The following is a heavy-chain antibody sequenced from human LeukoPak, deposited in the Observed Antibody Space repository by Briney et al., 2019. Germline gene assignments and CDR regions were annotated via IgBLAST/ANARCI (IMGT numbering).Heavy chain of an antibody. CDR3: ARERYSSSWEPHPFDY. Sequence: SGPTLVKPTQTLTLTCTFSGFSLSTSGVGVGWIRQPPGKALEWLALIYWDDDKRYSPSLKSRLTITKDTSKNQVVLTMTNMDPVDTATYYCARERYSSSWEPHPFDYWGQGTLVTVSS. J-gene: IGHJ4*02. D-gene: IGHD6-13*01. CDR1: GFSLSTSGVG. V-gene: IGHV2-5*02. CDR2: IYWDDDK.